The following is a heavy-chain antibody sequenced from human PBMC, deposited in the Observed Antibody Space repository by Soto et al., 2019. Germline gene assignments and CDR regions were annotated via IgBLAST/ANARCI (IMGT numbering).Heavy chain of an antibody. CDR2: ISYDGSNK. J-gene: IGHJ6*02. CDR3: AREEDITMVRGVINYYGMDV. Sequence: QVQLVQSGAEVKKPGSSVKVSCKASGGTFSSYAMHWVRQAPGKGLEWVAVISYDGSNKYYADSVKGRFTISRDNSKNTLYLQMNSLRAEDTAVYYCAREEDITMVRGVINYYGMDVWGQGTTVTVSS. CDR1: GGTFSSYA. V-gene: IGHV3-30-3*01. D-gene: IGHD3-10*01.